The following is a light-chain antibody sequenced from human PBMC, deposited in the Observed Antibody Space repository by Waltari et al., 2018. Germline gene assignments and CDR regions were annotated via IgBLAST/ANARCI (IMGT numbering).Light chain of an antibody. Sequence: EIEMTQSPATLSVSPGERATASCRASQSVGNKLAWYQQKPGQAPRLLFYDASTRATGIPVRFSGSGSGKEFTLTISSLQSEDFAVYYCQQSNNWPYTFGQGTKLEIK. CDR1: QSVGNK. CDR3: QQSNNWPYT. V-gene: IGKV3-15*01. CDR2: DAS. J-gene: IGKJ2*01.